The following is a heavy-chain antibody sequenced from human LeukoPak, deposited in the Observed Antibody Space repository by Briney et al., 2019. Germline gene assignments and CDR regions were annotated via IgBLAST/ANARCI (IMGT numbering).Heavy chain of an antibody. Sequence: ASVKVSCKASGYTFTSYDINWVRQATGQGLEWMGWMNPNSGNTGYAQKFQGRVTMTRNTSISTAYMELSSLRSEDTAVYYCARALSVLRYFDWLYNPRYYFDYWGQGTLVNVSS. CDR2: MNPNSGNT. J-gene: IGHJ4*02. CDR1: GYTFTSYD. CDR3: ARALSVLRYFDWLYNPRYYFDY. V-gene: IGHV1-8*01. D-gene: IGHD3-9*01.